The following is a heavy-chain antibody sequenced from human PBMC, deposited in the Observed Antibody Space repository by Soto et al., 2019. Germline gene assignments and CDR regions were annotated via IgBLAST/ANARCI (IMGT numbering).Heavy chain of an antibody. V-gene: IGHV3-23*01. CDR1: GFIFTRCA. D-gene: IGHD3-10*01. CDR2: VDETGSNT. CDR3: VKESYNRRTDFDH. Sequence: PGGSLRLSCTASGFIFTRCAMSWVRQAPGMGLEWVSAVDETGSNTYYADSVKGRFTISRDNSKNMLYLQMSGLKVEDTAIYYCVKESYNRRTDFDHWGQGTLVTVSS. J-gene: IGHJ4*02.